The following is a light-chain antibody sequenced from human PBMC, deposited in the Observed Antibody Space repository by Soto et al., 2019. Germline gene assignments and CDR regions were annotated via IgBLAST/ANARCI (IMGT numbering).Light chain of an antibody. CDR3: VLYMGRDTPYV. J-gene: IGLJ1*01. Sequence: QAVVTQEPSFSVSPGETVTLTCGLSSGSVSSSHHPSWYQQTPGQSPRTLIHDTNRRSSGVPDRFSGSILGNKAALTIKGAQAGDESEYFCVLYMGRDTPYVFGSGTKLTVL. CDR1: SGSVSSSHH. CDR2: DTN. V-gene: IGLV8-61*01.